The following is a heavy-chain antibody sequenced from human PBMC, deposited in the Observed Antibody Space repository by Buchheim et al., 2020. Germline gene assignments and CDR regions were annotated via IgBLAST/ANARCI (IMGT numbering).Heavy chain of an antibody. V-gene: IGHV4-39*07. Sequence: QLQLQESGPGLVKPSETLSLTCTVSGGSFSSNSYFWGWIRQPPGKGLEWIGAINHSGSTDYNPSLTIRVTLSVTQSKTQFFLKLRSVTAAGTAVYYCARLRFLGSGGMDVWGQGTT. CDR2: INHSGST. D-gene: IGHD3-10*01. J-gene: IGHJ6*02. CDR3: ARLRFLGSGGMDV. CDR1: GGSFSSNSYF.